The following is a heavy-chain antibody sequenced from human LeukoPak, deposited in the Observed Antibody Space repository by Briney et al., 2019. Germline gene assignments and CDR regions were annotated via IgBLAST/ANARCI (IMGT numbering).Heavy chain of an antibody. CDR2: ISSSSSYI. D-gene: IGHD2-8*01. CDR3: ARDAAIMVYAQDYYYMDV. CDR1: GFTFSSYS. J-gene: IGHJ6*03. V-gene: IGHV3-21*01. Sequence: PGGSLRLSCAASGFTFSSYSMNWVRQAPGKGLEWVSSISSSSSYIYYADSVKGRFTISRDNAKNSLYLQMNSQRAEDTAVYYCARDAAIMVYAQDYYYMDVWGKGTTVTVSS.